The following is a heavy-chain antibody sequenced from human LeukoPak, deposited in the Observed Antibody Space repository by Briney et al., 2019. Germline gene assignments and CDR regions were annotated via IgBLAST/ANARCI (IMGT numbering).Heavy chain of an antibody. Sequence: ASVKVSCKASGYTFTSYDINWVRQATGQGLEWMGWMNPNSGNTSYAQKFQGRVTMTRNTSISTAYMELSSLRSEDTAVYYCARVAVAGFPFDYYYGMDVWGQGTTVTVSS. D-gene: IGHD6-19*01. CDR2: MNPNSGNT. J-gene: IGHJ6*02. V-gene: IGHV1-8*01. CDR3: ARVAVAGFPFDYYYGMDV. CDR1: GYTFTSYD.